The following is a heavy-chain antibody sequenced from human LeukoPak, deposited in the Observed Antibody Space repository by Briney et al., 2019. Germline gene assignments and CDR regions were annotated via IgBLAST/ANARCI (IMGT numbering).Heavy chain of an antibody. V-gene: IGHV3-23*01. D-gene: IGHD4-17*01. Sequence: GGSLRLSCAASGFTFSSYAMSWVRQAPGKGLEWVSAISGSGVSTYYADSVEGRFTISRDNSKNTLYLQMNSLRAEDTAVYYCAKEGGDGPYFDYWGQGTLVTVSS. CDR3: AKEGGDGPYFDY. CDR2: ISGSGVST. CDR1: GFTFSSYA. J-gene: IGHJ4*02.